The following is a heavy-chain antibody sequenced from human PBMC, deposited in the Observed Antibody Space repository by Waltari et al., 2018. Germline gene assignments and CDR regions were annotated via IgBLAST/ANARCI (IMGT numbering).Heavy chain of an antibody. Sequence: QVQLVQSGAEGKKPGSSVKVSCKASGGTFSSHAFSWVRQAPGQGLEWMGGIIPIFGTANYAQKFQARVTITADESTSTAYMELSSLRSEDTAVYYCARGPLNAPYYFDYWGQGTLVTVSS. CDR3: ARGPLNAPYYFDY. CDR1: GGTFSSHA. D-gene: IGHD2-2*01. V-gene: IGHV1-69*12. CDR2: IIPIFGTA. J-gene: IGHJ4*02.